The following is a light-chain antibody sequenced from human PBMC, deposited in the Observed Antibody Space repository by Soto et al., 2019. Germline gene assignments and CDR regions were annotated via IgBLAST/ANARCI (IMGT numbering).Light chain of an antibody. V-gene: IGKV1-9*01. CDR1: QGISSY. CDR3: QQLNSYPT. J-gene: IGKJ4*01. Sequence: IQLTQSPSSLSASVGDRVTITCRASQGISSYLAWYQQKPGKAPKLLIYAASTLQSGVPSRFSGSGSGTDFTLPISSLQPEDFATYYCQQLNSYPTFGGGTKVEIK. CDR2: AAS.